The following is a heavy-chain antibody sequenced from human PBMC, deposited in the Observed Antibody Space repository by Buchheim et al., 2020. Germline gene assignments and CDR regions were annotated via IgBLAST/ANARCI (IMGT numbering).Heavy chain of an antibody. Sequence: EIQLVESGGDLVQPGGSLRLSCAASGFTFSSYAMNWVCQGPGKGLEWIAYISSSTTTIYYADSVEGRFTVSRDNDRNSLYLQMDSLRDEDTAVYYCARDRLGGGFWGQGTL. D-gene: IGHD6-25*01. CDR3: ARDRLGGGF. J-gene: IGHJ4*02. CDR2: ISSSTTTI. CDR1: GFTFSSYA. V-gene: IGHV3-48*02.